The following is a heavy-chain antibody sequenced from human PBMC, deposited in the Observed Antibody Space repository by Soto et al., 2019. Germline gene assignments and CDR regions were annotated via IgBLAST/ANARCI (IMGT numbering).Heavy chain of an antibody. D-gene: IGHD3-9*01. CDR2: ISWNSGSI. CDR3: GKVGTSSYCIFAFDI. Sequence: EVQLVQSGGGLVQPGRSLRLTCAASGFTFDDYAMHWVRQAPGNGLEWVSGISWNSGSIGYADSVKGRFTISRDTAKKSLYLQMNNLSADDKPLYYFGKVGTSSYCIFAFDIWGQGTMV. V-gene: IGHV3-9*01. J-gene: IGHJ3*02. CDR1: GFTFDDYA.